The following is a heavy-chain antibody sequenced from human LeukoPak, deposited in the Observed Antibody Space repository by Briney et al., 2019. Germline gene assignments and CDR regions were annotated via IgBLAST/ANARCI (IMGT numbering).Heavy chain of an antibody. D-gene: IGHD3-3*01. CDR3: ATYKDTYYDFWSGRSYAFDI. CDR2: IYYSGST. J-gene: IGHJ3*02. CDR1: GGSISSSSYY. V-gene: IGHV4-39*01. Sequence: SETLSLTCTVSGGSISSSSYYWGWIRLPPGKGLEWIESIYYSGSTYYNPSLKSRVTISVDTSKNQFSLKLSSVTAADTAVYYCATYKDTYYDFWSGRSYAFDIWGQGTMVTVSS.